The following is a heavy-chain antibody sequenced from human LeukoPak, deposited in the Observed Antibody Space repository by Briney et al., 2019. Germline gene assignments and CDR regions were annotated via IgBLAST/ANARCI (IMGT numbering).Heavy chain of an antibody. Sequence: ASVKVSCKASGYTFTSYGISWVRQAPGQGLEWMGWISAYNGNTNYAQKLQGRVTMTTDTSTSTAYMELRSLRSDDTAVYYCAREISWGSYSLNWFDPWGQGALVTVSS. D-gene: IGHD3-16*01. CDR3: AREISWGSYSLNWFDP. CDR1: GYTFTSYG. J-gene: IGHJ5*02. CDR2: ISAYNGNT. V-gene: IGHV1-18*01.